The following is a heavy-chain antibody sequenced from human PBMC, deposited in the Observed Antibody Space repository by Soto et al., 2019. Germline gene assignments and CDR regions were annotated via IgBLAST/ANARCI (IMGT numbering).Heavy chain of an antibody. CDR2: ISYDGSNK. CDR3: AKDRGGYCSSTSCYSDAFDI. V-gene: IGHV3-30*18. Sequence: GGSLRLSCAASGFTFSSYGMHWVRQAPGKGLEWVAVISYDGSNKYYADSVKGRFTISRDNSKNTLYLQMNSLRAEDTAVYYCAKDRGGYCSSTSCYSDAFDIWGQGTMVTVSS. D-gene: IGHD2-2*02. CDR1: GFTFSSYG. J-gene: IGHJ3*02.